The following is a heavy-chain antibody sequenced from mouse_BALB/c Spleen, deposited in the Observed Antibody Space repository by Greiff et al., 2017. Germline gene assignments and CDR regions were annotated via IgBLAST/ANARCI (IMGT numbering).Heavy chain of an antibody. CDR2: IDPANGNT. CDR3: ARGEMRHGNYEAY. CDR1: GFNIKDTY. J-gene: IGHJ3*01. D-gene: IGHD2-1*01. V-gene: IGHV14-3*02. Sequence: EVHLVESGAELVKPGASVKLSCTASGFNIKDTYMHWVKQRPEQGLEWIGRIDPANGNTKYDPKFQGKATITADTSSNTAYLQLSSLTSEDTAVYYCARGEMRHGNYEAYWGQGTLVTVSA.